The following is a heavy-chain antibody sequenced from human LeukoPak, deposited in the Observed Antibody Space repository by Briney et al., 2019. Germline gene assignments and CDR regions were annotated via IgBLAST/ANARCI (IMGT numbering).Heavy chain of an antibody. J-gene: IGHJ3*02. CDR1: GFTLSRNY. CDR3: AKDHWNYDSNAFDM. V-gene: IGHV3-53*05. CDR2: IYSGGST. Sequence: PGGSVRLSCAASGFTLSRNYMSWVRQAPGKGREGVSVIYSGGSTYYSDSVTGRCTISRDNRKNPLSLQMNSLRAEDTAVYYCAKDHWNYDSNAFDMWGQGTMVTVSS. D-gene: IGHD3-22*01.